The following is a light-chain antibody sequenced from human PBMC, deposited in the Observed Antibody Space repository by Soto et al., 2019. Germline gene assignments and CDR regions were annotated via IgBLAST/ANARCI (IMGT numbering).Light chain of an antibody. CDR1: RSNIGSNY. V-gene: IGLV1-47*01. J-gene: IGLJ3*02. CDR2: RNN. Sequence: QSVLTQPPSASGTPGQRVTISCSGGRSNIGSNYLYWYQQLPGTAPKLLIYRNNQRPSGVPDRFSGSKSGTSASLAISGLRSEDEADYYCAAWDDNLGGVFGGGTKLTVL. CDR3: AAWDDNLGGV.